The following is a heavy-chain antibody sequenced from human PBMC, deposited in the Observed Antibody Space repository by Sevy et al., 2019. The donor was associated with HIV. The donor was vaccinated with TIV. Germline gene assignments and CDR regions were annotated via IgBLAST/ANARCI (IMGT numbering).Heavy chain of an antibody. V-gene: IGHV4-39*01. J-gene: IGHJ3*02. CDR3: AKHFSHYFDNSGYGEAFDI. D-gene: IGHD3-22*01. CDR1: GGSISSSIYY. Sequence: SETLSLTCSVSGGSISSSIYYWGWIRQSPAKGLEWFGSIHYSGSTYYNLSLKSRVTISVDTSKNQFSLKMNSVTAAETAVYYFAKHFSHYFDNSGYGEAFDIWGQGTKVTVSS. CDR2: IHYSGST.